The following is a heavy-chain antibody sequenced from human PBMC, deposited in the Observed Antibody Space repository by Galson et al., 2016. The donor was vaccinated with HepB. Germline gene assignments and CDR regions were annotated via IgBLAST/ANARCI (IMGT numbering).Heavy chain of an antibody. CDR3: AKELHDYSNFRSYYYYGMDV. D-gene: IGHD4-11*01. V-gene: IGHV3-23*01. Sequence: SLRLSCAASGFTFSSYAMSWVRQAPGKGLEWVSAISGSGGSTYYADSVKGRFTISRDNSKNTLYLQMNSLRAEDTAVYYCAKELHDYSNFRSYYYYGMDVWGQGTTVTVSS. CDR1: GFTFSSYA. J-gene: IGHJ6*02. CDR2: ISGSGGST.